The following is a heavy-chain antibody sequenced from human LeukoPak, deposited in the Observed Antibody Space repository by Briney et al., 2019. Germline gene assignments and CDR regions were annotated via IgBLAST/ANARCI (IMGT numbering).Heavy chain of an antibody. D-gene: IGHD6-13*01. CDR3: ARESAAAGTLDYYYYMDV. V-gene: IGHV3-53*01. CDR1: GFTVSNKY. Sequence: GGSLRLSCAASGFTVSNKYMTWVHQAPGKGLEWVSPIYSDGRTYYADSVKGRCTISRDNSKNTLYLQMNSLRAEGTAVYYCARESAAAGTLDYYYYMDVWGKGTTVTISS. CDR2: IYSDGRT. J-gene: IGHJ6*03.